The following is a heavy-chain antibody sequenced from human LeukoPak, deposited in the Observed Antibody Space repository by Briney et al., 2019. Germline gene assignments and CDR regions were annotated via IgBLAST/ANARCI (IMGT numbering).Heavy chain of an antibody. D-gene: IGHD3-10*01. CDR2: IIPIFGTA. V-gene: IGHV1-69*06. CDR3: ARDSMHGSGSPFDY. Sequence: GSSVKVSCKASGGTFSSHAINWVRQAPGQGLEWMGGIIPIFGTANYAQKFQGRVTITADKSTSTAYMELSSLRSEDTAVYYCARDSMHGSGSPFDYWGQGTLVTVSS. J-gene: IGHJ4*02. CDR1: GGTFSSHA.